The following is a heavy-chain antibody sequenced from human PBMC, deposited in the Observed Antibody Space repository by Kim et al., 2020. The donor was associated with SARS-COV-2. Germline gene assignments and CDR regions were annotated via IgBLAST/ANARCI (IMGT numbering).Heavy chain of an antibody. D-gene: IGHD3-10*01. CDR3: ARVGLLWFGEPGGIDY. V-gene: IGHV3-48*02. CDR1: GFTFSSYS. CDR2: ISSSSSTI. J-gene: IGHJ4*02. Sequence: GGSLRLSCAASGFTFSSYSMNWVRQAPGKGLEWVSYISSSSSTIYYADSVKGRFTISRDNAKNSLYLQMNSLRDEDTAVYYCARVGLLWFGEPGGIDYWGQGTLVTVSS.